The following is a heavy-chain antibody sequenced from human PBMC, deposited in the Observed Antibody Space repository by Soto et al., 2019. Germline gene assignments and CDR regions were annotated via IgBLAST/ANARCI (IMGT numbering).Heavy chain of an antibody. CDR3: ARGRYGDY. J-gene: IGHJ4*02. Sequence: QVHLVQSGAEVKKPGASVKVSCKGSGYAFTTYGITWVRQAPGQGLEWMGWISAHNGNTNYAQKLQGRVTVTRDTSTSTGYMELKRLRTDDTAMYYCARGRYGDYWGQGALVTVSS. CDR1: GYAFTTYG. CDR2: ISAHNGNT. V-gene: IGHV1-18*01. D-gene: IGHD1-1*01.